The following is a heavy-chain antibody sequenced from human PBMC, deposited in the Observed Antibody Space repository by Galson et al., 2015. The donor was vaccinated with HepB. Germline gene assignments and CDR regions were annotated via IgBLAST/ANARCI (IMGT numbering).Heavy chain of an antibody. Sequence: SLRLSCAASGFTFSSYGMHWVRQAPGKGLEWVAVISYDGSNKYYADSVKGRFTISRDNSKNTLYLQMNSLRAEDTAVYYCAKAISDSSALDYWGQGTLVTVSS. CDR2: ISYDGSNK. CDR1: GFTFSSYG. J-gene: IGHJ4*02. CDR3: AKAISDSSALDY. D-gene: IGHD6-19*01. V-gene: IGHV3-30*18.